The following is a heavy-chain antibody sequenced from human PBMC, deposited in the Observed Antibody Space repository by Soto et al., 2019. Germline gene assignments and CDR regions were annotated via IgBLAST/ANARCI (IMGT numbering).Heavy chain of an antibody. D-gene: IGHD3-22*01. CDR3: ARESSPYYDSSGYRTFGY. V-gene: IGHV1-3*01. CDR1: GYTFTSYA. Sequence: ASVKVSCKASGYTFTSYAMHWVRQAPGQRLEWMGWINAGNGNTKYSQKFQGRVTITRDTSASTAYMELSSLRSEDTAVYYCARESSPYYDSSGYRTFGYWAQGNLVTVSS. J-gene: IGHJ4*02. CDR2: INAGNGNT.